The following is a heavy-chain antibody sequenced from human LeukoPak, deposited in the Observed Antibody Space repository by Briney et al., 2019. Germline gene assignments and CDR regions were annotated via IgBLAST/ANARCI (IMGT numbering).Heavy chain of an antibody. V-gene: IGHV4-39*07. CDR1: GGSISSSSYY. J-gene: IGHJ5*02. D-gene: IGHD3-10*01. Sequence: SETLSLTCTVSGGSISSSSYYWGWIRQPPGKGLEWIGSIYYSGSTYYNPSLKSRVTISVDTSKNQSSLKLSSVTAADTAVYYCARVRYGSGSRIHNWFDPWGQGTLVTVSS. CDR3: ARVRYGSGSRIHNWFDP. CDR2: IYYSGST.